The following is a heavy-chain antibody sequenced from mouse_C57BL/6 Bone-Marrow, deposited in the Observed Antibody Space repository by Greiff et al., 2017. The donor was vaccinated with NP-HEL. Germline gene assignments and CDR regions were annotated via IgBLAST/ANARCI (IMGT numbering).Heavy chain of an antibody. D-gene: IGHD3-2*02. CDR3: ARGISGCYY. Sequence: EVQLQQSGPELVKPGASVKISCKASGYTFTDYYMNWVKQSHGKSLEWIGDINPNNGGTSYNQKFKGKATLTVDKSSSTAYMELRSLTSEDSAVYYCARGISGCYYWGQGTLVTVSA. V-gene: IGHV1-26*01. CDR1: GYTFTDYY. CDR2: INPNNGGT. J-gene: IGHJ3*01.